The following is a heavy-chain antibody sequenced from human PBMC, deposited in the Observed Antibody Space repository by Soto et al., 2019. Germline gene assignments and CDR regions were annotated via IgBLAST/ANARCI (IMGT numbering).Heavy chain of an antibody. J-gene: IGHJ6*02. CDR1: GGTFSSYA. CDR2: IIPIFGTA. CDR3: ARGATSGVYYCYGMDV. Sequence: QVQLVQSGAEVKKPGSSVKVSCKASGGTFSSYAISWVRQAPGQGLELMGGIIPIFGTANYAQKFQGRVTITADESTSTAYMELSNLRSKDTDVYYCARGATSGVYYCYGMDVWGQGTTVNVSS. D-gene: IGHD1-1*01. V-gene: IGHV1-69*12.